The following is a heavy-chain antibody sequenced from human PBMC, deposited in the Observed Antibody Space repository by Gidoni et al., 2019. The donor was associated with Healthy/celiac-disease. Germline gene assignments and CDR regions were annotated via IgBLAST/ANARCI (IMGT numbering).Heavy chain of an antibody. Sequence: EVQLLESGGGLVQPGGSLRLSCAASVFTLSSYAMSWVRQAPGKGLEWVSTISGSGGSTYYADSVKGRFTISRDNSKNTLYLQMNSLRADDTAVYYCAKGNGDYALANFDHWGQGTLVTVSS. CDR3: AKGNGDYALANFDH. CDR1: VFTLSSYA. D-gene: IGHD4-17*01. CDR2: ISGSGGST. J-gene: IGHJ4*02. V-gene: IGHV3-23*01.